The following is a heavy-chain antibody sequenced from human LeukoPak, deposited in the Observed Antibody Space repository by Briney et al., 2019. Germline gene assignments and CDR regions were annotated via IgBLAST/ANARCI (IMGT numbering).Heavy chain of an antibody. CDR3: ARGMVRGVLYYYYYMDV. D-gene: IGHD3-10*01. J-gene: IGHJ6*03. CDR1: GGSISSSSYY. CDR2: IYYSGST. V-gene: IGHV4-39*07. Sequence: SETLSLTCTVSGGSISSSSYYWGWIRQPPGKGLEWIGSIYYSGSTYYNPSLKSRVTISVDTSKNQFSLKLSSVTAADTAVYYCARGMVRGVLYYYYYMDVWGKGTTVTVSS.